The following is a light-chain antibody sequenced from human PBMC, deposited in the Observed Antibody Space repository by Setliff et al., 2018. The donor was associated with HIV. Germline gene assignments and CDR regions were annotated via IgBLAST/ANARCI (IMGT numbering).Light chain of an antibody. J-gene: IGKJ1*01. CDR3: HQYYSTFWT. CDR2: WAS. CDR1: QSILYSSSNKNY. Sequence: DIVMTQSPDSLAVSLGERATINCKSSQSILYSSSNKNYLAWYQKKPGQPPKLLIYWASTRESGVPDRFSGSGSGTDSTLTISSLQAEDVAVYYCHQYYSTFWTFGQGTKVDIK. V-gene: IGKV4-1*01.